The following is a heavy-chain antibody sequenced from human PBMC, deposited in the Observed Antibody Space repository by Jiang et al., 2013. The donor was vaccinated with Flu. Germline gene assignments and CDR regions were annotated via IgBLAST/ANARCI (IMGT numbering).Heavy chain of an antibody. CDR1: GGSISSSNW. D-gene: IGHD3-3*01. Sequence: GSGLVKPSGTLSLTCAVSGGSISSSNWWSWVRQPPGKGLEWIGEIYHSGSTNYNPSLKSRVTISVDKSKNQFSLKLSSVTAADTAVYYCARHDKDDFWSGYFYGMDVWGRGTTVTVSS. CDR3: ARHDKDDFWSGYFYGMDV. CDR2: IYHSGST. V-gene: IGHV4-4*02. J-gene: IGHJ6*04.